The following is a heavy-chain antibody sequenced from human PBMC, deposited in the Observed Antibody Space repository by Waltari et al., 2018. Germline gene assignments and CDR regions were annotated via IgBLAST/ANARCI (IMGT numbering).Heavy chain of an antibody. CDR3: ARDVATMVQGVILPNWFDP. CDR2: IYYSGST. Sequence: QLQLQESGPGLVKPSETLSLTCTVSGGSISSSSYDWGWIRQPPGKGLEWIGSIYYSGSTYYNPSLKSRVTISVDTSKNQFSLKLSSVTAADTAVYYCARDVATMVQGVILPNWFDPWGQGTLVTVSS. J-gene: IGHJ5*02. V-gene: IGHV4-39*07. D-gene: IGHD3-10*01. CDR1: GGSISSSSYD.